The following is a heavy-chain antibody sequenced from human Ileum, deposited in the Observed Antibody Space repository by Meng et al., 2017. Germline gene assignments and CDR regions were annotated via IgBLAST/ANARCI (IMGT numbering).Heavy chain of an antibody. Sequence: QVQPQGSGPGLVEPSGTLSLTCAVSGGSISSTYWWTWVRQSAGKGLEWIGEIHHSGSTNYNPSLKSRVTISVDKSKNQFSLNLRSVTAADTAVYYCARIDYGGNGIEKYYFDYWGQGTLVTVSS. D-gene: IGHD4-23*01. CDR3: ARIDYGGNGIEKYYFDY. CDR1: GGSISSTYW. V-gene: IGHV4-4*02. J-gene: IGHJ4*02. CDR2: IHHSGST.